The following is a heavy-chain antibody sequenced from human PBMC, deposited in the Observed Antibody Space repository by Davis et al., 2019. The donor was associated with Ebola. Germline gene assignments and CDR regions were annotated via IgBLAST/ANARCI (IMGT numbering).Heavy chain of an antibody. J-gene: IGHJ3*02. D-gene: IGHD1-26*01. Sequence: ESLKISCAASGFTFSSYAMNWVRHAPGKGLEWVSGVTGSARSTYYADSVKGRFTISRDNSKNTLYLEMNSLRADDTAVYYCAKDLRVYSGSNPMGDVSDMWGQGTMVTVSS. CDR2: VTGSARST. V-gene: IGHV3-23*01. CDR3: AKDLRVYSGSNPMGDVSDM. CDR1: GFTFSSYA.